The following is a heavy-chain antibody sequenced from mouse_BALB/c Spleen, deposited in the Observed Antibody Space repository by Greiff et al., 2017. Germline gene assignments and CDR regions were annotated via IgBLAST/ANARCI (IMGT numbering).Heavy chain of an antibody. CDR3: ASMARAIFAY. J-gene: IGHJ3*01. CDR2: IDPANGNT. CDR1: GFNIKDTY. D-gene: IGHD3-1*01. V-gene: IGHV14-3*02. Sequence: EVQLQQSGAELVKPGASVKLSCTASGFNIKDTYMNWVKQRPEQGLEWIGRIDPANGNTKYDPKFQGKATITADTSSNTAYLQLSSLTSEDTAVYYCASMARAIFAYWGQGTLVTVSA.